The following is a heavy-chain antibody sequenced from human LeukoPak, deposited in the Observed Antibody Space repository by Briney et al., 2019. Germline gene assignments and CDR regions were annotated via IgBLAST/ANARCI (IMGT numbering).Heavy chain of an antibody. Sequence: PGGSLRLSCAASGFTFSSYAMSWVRQAPGKGLEWVSAISGSGGSTYYADSVKGRFTISRDNSKNTLYLQMNSLRAEDTAVYYCTKNSGMGGGAFDIWGQGTMVTVSS. J-gene: IGHJ3*02. CDR3: TKNSGMGGGAFDI. CDR1: GFTFSSYA. D-gene: IGHD1-26*01. CDR2: ISGSGGST. V-gene: IGHV3-23*01.